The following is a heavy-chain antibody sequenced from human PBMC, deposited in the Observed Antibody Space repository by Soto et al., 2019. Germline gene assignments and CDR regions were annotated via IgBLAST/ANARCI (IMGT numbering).Heavy chain of an antibody. V-gene: IGHV3-49*03. J-gene: IGHJ6*02. Sequence: GGSLRLSCTASGFTFGDYAMSWFRQAPGKGLEWVGFIRSKAYGGTTEYAASVKGRFTISRDDSKSIAYLQMNSLKTEDTAVYYCTRDPSAEWELLGFYYYGMDVWGQGTTVTVSS. D-gene: IGHD1-26*01. CDR2: IRSKAYGGTT. CDR3: TRDPSAEWELLGFYYYGMDV. CDR1: GFTFGDYA.